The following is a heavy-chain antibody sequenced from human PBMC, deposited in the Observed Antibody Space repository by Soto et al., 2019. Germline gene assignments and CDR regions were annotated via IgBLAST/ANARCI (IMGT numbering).Heavy chain of an antibody. D-gene: IGHD3-10*01. J-gene: IGHJ5*02. CDR2: IYPGDSDT. CDR1: GYSFTSYW. Sequence: PVQSLKISCKGSGYSFTSYWIGWVRQMPGKGLEWMGIIYPGDSDTRYSPSFQGQVTISADKSISTAYLQWSSLKASDTAMYYCARPDGSGSYYPGWFDPWGQGTLVTVSS. V-gene: IGHV5-51*01. CDR3: ARPDGSGSYYPGWFDP.